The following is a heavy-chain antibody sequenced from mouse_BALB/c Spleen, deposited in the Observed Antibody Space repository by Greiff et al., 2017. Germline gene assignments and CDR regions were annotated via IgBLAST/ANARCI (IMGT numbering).Heavy chain of an antibody. CDR3: ARRGLGQAWFAY. CDR2: ISSGSSTI. Sequence: EVKLTESGGGLVQPGGSRKLSCAASGFTFSSFGMHWVRQAPEKGLEWVAYISSGSSTIYYADTVTGRFTISRDNPKHTLFLQMTSLRSEDTAMYYCARRGLGQAWFAYWGQGTLVTVSA. CDR1: GFTFSSFG. V-gene: IGHV5-17*02. D-gene: IGHD4-1*01. J-gene: IGHJ3*01.